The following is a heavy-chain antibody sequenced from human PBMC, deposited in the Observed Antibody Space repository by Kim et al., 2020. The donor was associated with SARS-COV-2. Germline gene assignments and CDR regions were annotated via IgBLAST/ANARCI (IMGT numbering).Heavy chain of an antibody. Sequence: YYNPPLKLRVPISVDTSKTQFSLKLSSVTAADTAVYYCARSLGHVGSFDYWGQGTLVTVSS. D-gene: IGHD7-27*01. V-gene: IGHV4-39*01. CDR3: ARSLGHVGSFDY. J-gene: IGHJ4*02.